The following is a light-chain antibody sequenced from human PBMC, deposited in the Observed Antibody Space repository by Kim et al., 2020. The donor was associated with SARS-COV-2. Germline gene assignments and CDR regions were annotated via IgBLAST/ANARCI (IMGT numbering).Light chain of an antibody. CDR2: SVS. CDR1: QSVCRHC. CDR3: QQYGIAPPYT. V-gene: IGKV3-20*01. Sequence: SPGERASLSCRTSQSVCRHCLAWYQQEPGQAPRLLIYSVSNRATGIPDRFSGSGSGTDFTLTISRLEPEDFAVYYCQQYGIAPPYTFGQGTKLEI. J-gene: IGKJ2*01.